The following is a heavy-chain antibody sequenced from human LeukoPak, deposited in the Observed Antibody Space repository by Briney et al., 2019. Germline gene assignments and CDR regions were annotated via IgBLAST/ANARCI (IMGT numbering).Heavy chain of an antibody. CDR3: ARGGGLDV. J-gene: IGHJ6*02. CDR1: GFTFNSYN. V-gene: IGHV3-48*01. D-gene: IGHD3-16*01. Sequence: GGSLRLSCAASGFTFNSYNMNWVRQAPGKGLEWVSYISSDSSTIFYAVSVKGRFTISRDNVKNSLYLQMSNLRAEDTAVYFCARGGGLDVWGQGATVTVSS. CDR2: ISSDSSTI.